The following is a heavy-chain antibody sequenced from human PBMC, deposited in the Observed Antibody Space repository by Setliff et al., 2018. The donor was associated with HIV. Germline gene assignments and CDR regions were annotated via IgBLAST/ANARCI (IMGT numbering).Heavy chain of an antibody. V-gene: IGHV4-39*01. CDR1: GGSISSSSYY. Sequence: PTETLSLTCTVSGGSISSSSYYWGWIRQPPGKGLEWIGNIYYSGITYYNPSLKSRVTISVDTSKNQFSLKLSPGTDADTAVYYCARLTPPPQPQLWYEKGGDYWGQGTLVTVSS. CDR2: IYYSGIT. J-gene: IGHJ4*02. D-gene: IGHD5-18*01. CDR3: ARLTPPPQPQLWYEKGGDY.